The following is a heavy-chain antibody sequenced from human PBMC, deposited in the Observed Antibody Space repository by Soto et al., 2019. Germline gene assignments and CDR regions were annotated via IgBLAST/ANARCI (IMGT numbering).Heavy chain of an antibody. CDR2: IYYSGTA. CDR1: GGSFSGYY. Sequence: SETLSLTCAVYGGSFSGYYWSWIRQPPGKGLEWIGYIYYSGTADYNPSLKSRVTMSVDTSKNQFSVNLRSVTAADTAIYYCKRVNGITSGGRYFDYWGQGSLVTVSS. D-gene: IGHD1-20*01. J-gene: IGHJ4*02. CDR3: KRVNGITSGGRYFDY. V-gene: IGHV4-59*01.